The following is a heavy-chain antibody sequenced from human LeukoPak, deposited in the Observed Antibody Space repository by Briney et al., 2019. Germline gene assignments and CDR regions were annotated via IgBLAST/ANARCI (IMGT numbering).Heavy chain of an antibody. CDR3: TRMTTGHDY. CDR2: INHSGYT. Sequence: PSEALSLTCAVSGVSFDDYYWAWLRQTPGKGLEWIGEINHSGYTNDSPSLKSRVTLSIDTSRKQFSLNLRAETVADSGTYYCTRMTTGHDYWGQGTLVTVSS. V-gene: IGHV4-34*01. J-gene: IGHJ4*02. CDR1: GVSFDDYY. D-gene: IGHD4-17*01.